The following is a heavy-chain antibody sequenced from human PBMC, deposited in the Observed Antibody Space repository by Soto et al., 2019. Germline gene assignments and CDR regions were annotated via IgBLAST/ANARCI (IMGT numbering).Heavy chain of an antibody. CDR1: GGSISSYY. Sequence: PSETLSLTCTVSGGSISSYYWSWIRQPPGKGLEWIGYIYYSGSTNYNPSLKSRVTISVDTSKNQFSLKLSSVTAADTAVYYCARSGNYDFWTRFTIDYWGQGTLVTVSS. J-gene: IGHJ4*02. CDR3: ARSGNYDFWTRFTIDY. D-gene: IGHD3-3*01. CDR2: IYYSGST. V-gene: IGHV4-59*01.